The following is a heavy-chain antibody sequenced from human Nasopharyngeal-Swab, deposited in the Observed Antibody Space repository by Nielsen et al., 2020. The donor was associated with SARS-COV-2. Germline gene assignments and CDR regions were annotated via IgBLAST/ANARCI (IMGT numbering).Heavy chain of an antibody. J-gene: IGHJ4*02. V-gene: IGHV3-7*01. CDR2: IKQGGSEK. D-gene: IGHD2-15*01. CDR3: ARDLLLKPFYFDY. Sequence: VRQAPGKGLEWVANIKQGGSEKYYVDSVKGRFTISRDNAKNSLYLQMNSLRAEDTAVYYCARDLLLKPFYFDYWGQGTLVTVSS.